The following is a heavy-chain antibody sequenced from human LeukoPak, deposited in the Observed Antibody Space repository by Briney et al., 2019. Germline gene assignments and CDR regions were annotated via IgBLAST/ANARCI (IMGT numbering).Heavy chain of an antibody. CDR2: ISAYNGNT. Sequence: GGSLRLSCAASGFTFTSYGISWVRQAPGQGLEWMGWISAYNGNTNYAQKLQGRVTMTTDTSTSTAYMELRSLRSDDTAVYYCARGGYYYDSSGYYPHAFDIWGQGTMVTVSS. J-gene: IGHJ3*02. CDR3: ARGGYYYDSSGYYPHAFDI. D-gene: IGHD3-22*01. CDR1: GFTFTSYG. V-gene: IGHV1-18*01.